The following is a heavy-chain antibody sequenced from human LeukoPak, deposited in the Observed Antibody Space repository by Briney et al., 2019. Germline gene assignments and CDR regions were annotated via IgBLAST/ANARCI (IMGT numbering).Heavy chain of an antibody. CDR3: ARLTYYDFWSGYFSQGSYFDY. J-gene: IGHJ4*02. V-gene: IGHV4-39*01. CDR2: IYYSGST. D-gene: IGHD3-3*01. Sequence: PSETLSLTCTVSGGSISSVSYYWGWIRQPPGKGLEWIGSIYYSGSTYYNPSLKSRVTISVDTSKNQFSLKLSSVTAADTAVYYCARLTYYDFWSGYFSQGSYFDYWGQGTLVTVSS. CDR1: GGSISSVSYY.